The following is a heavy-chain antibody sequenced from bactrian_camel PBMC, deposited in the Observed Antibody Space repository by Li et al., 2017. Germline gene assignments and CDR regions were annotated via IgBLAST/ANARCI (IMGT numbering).Heavy chain of an antibody. J-gene: IGHJ4*01. CDR1: GFTFSSYA. D-gene: IGHD1*01. Sequence: VQLVESGGALVQPGVSLRLSCAASGFTFSSYAMNWVRQAPGKGLEWVSVLDSSGGTTYYADSVKGRFTISRDNDQNVLYLQMNTLKPEDTAMYFCVTIEAWSFEYWGQGTQVTVS. CDR3: VTIEAWSFEY. CDR2: LDSSGGTT. V-gene: IGHV3S31*01.